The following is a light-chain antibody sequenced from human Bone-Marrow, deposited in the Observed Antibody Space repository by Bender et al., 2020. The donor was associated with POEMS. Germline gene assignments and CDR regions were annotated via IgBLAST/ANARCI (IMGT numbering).Light chain of an antibody. CDR2: FDR. J-gene: IGLJ2*01. CDR1: NIRSKS. CDR3: NSRDDSGDLVV. V-gene: IGLV3-21*04. Sequence: SYVLTQPPSVSMAPGKTATITCEGNNIRSKSVHWYQQRPGQAPVVVIFFDRDRPSGIPDRFSGSNSGSTASLTITGTQAEDEADYYCNSRDDSGDLVVFGGGTKLTVL.